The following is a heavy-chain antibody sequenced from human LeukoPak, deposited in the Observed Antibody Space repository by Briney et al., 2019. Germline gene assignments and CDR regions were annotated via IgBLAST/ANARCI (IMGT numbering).Heavy chain of an antibody. CDR1: GFTFSSYA. CDR2: ISYDGSNK. CDR3: AREVVPAAIGDDAFDI. D-gene: IGHD2-2*02. V-gene: IGHV3-30-3*01. Sequence: GGSLRLSCAASGFTFSSYAMHWVRQAPGKGLEWVAVISYDGSNKYYADSVKGRFTISRDNSKNTLYLQMNSLRAEDTAVYYCAREVVPAAIGDDAFDIWGQGTMVTVSS. J-gene: IGHJ3*02.